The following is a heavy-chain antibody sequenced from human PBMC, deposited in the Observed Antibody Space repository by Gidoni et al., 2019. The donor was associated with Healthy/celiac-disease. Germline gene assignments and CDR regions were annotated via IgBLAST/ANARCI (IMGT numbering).Heavy chain of an antibody. CDR3: AKGLERHADYFDY. CDR2: ISGSGGST. Sequence: EVPLLESGGCLVQPWGSLRLSCAASAFTFSSYAMSWVRQAPGKGLEWVSAISGSGGSTYYADSVKGRFTISRDNSKNTLYLQMNSLRAEDTAVYDCAKGLERHADYFDYWGQGTLVTVSS. V-gene: IGHV3-23*01. J-gene: IGHJ4*02. CDR1: AFTFSSYA. D-gene: IGHD1-1*01.